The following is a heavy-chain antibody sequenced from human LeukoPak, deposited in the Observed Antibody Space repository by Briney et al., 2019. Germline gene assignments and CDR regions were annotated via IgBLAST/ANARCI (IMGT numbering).Heavy chain of an antibody. J-gene: IGHJ2*01. D-gene: IGHD3-10*01. V-gene: IGHV4-59*12. CDR3: ARVKYHYGSGSPSYWYFDP. Sequence: SETLSLTCTVSGGSISSYYWSWLRQPPGKGLEWIGYIYYSGSTNYNPSLKSRVTISVDTSKNQFSLKLSSVTAADTAVYYCARVKYHYGSGSPSYWYFDPWGRGTLVAVSS. CDR1: GGSISSYY. CDR2: IYYSGST.